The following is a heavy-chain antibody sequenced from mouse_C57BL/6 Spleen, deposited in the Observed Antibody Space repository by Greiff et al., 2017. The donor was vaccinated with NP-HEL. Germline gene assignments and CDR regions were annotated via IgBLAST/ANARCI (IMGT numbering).Heavy chain of an antibody. D-gene: IGHD3-2*02. V-gene: IGHV1-61*01. J-gene: IGHJ2*01. CDR1: GYTFTSYW. CDR3: ARLAQATGFDY. Sequence: QVQLQPPGAELVRPGSSVKLSCKASGYTFTSYWMDWVKQRPGQGLEWIGNIYPSDSETHYNQKFKDKATLTVDKSSSTAYMQLSSLTSEDSAVYYCARLAQATGFDYWGQGTTLTVSS. CDR2: IYPSDSET.